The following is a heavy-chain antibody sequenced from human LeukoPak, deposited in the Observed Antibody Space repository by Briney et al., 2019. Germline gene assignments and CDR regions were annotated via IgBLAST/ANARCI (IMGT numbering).Heavy chain of an antibody. CDR3: AKDPGIAVARWFDP. D-gene: IGHD6-19*01. CDR2: ISYDGSNK. V-gene: IGHV3-30*18. Sequence: GGSLRLSCAASGFTFSSYGMHWVRQAPGKGLEWVAVISYDGSNKYYADSVEGRFTISRDNSKNTLYLQMNSLRAEDTAVYYCAKDPGIAVARWFDPWGQGTLVTVSS. CDR1: GFTFSSYG. J-gene: IGHJ5*02.